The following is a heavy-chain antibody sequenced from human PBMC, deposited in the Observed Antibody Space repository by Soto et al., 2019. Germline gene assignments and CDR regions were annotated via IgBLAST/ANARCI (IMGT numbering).Heavy chain of an antibody. D-gene: IGHD3-3*01. Sequence: QVQLVQSGAEEKKPGASVKVSCKASGYTFTSYAMHWVRQAPGQRLEWMGWINAGNGNTKYSQKFQGRVTITRDTSASTAYMELSSLRSEDTAVYYWARGYDFWGGMDVWGQGTTVTVSS. J-gene: IGHJ6*02. CDR1: GYTFTSYA. CDR3: ARGYDFWGGMDV. CDR2: INAGNGNT. V-gene: IGHV1-3*05.